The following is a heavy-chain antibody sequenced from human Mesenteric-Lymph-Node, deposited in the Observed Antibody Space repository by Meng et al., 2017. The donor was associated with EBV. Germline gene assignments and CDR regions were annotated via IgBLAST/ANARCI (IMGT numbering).Heavy chain of an antibody. J-gene: IGHJ5*02. CDR3: ARQDLTAAEYNWFAP. V-gene: IGHV4-30-4*01. Sequence: QVQLQESGPGLVKPSQTLSLSCTVSGGSISNGDFHWSWIRQPPGQGLEWLGYIHYTGSSYYNPSLKSRVTISADTSKNQFSLSLSSVTAADTAVYYCARQDLTAAEYNWFAPWGQGTLVTVSS. CDR2: IHYTGSS. D-gene: IGHD2-2*01. CDR1: GGSISNGDFH.